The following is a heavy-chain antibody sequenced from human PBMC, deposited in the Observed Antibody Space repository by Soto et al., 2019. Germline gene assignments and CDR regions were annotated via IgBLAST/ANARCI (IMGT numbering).Heavy chain of an antibody. CDR2: IKPGGSDL. J-gene: IGHJ4*02. CDR1: GYRLDAAW. V-gene: IGHV5-51*01. Sequence: EVQLVQSGAEVKKPGESLKISCKGVGYRLDAAWIGWVRQMPGKGLEWMGIIKPGGSDLRYSPSFRGQVTISADAAVNTAYLQWDSLKASDTAMYYCARQITYICDFWGQRTLVTVSS. CDR3: ARQITYICDF. D-gene: IGHD3-10*01.